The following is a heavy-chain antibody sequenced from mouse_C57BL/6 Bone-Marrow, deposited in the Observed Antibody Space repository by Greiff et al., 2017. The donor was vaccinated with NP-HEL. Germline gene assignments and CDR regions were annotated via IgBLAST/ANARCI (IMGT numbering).Heavy chain of an antibody. CDR1: GYTFTSYW. J-gene: IGHJ4*01. D-gene: IGHD1-1*01. CDR3: TRLENYYGSTYYAMDY. V-gene: IGHV1-5*01. Sequence: EVQLQQSGTVLARPGASVKMSCKTSGYTFTSYWMHWVKQRPGQGLEWIGAIYPGNSDTSYNQKFKGKAKLTAVTSASTAYMELSSLTTEDSAVYYWTRLENYYGSTYYAMDYWGQGTSATVSS. CDR2: IYPGNSDT.